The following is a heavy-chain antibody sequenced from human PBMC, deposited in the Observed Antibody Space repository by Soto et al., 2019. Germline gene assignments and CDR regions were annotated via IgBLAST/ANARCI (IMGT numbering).Heavy chain of an antibody. CDR2: IKGKTEGGTT. J-gene: IGHJ4*02. D-gene: IGHD1-1*01. V-gene: IGHV3-15*01. Sequence: GGSLRLSCAASGFILSDVWMSWVRQAPGAGLEWVGRIKGKTEGGTTDYAAPVKGRFTISRDASKKTLYLQMNSLKTEDTAVYYCTTDPHSTGTKYWGQGTLVTVSS. CDR1: GFILSDVW. CDR3: TTDPHSTGTKY.